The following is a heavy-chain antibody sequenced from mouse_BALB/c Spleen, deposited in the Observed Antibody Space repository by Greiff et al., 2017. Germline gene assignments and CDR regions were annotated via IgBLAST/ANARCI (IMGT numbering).Heavy chain of an antibody. J-gene: IGHJ4*01. V-gene: IGHV5-17*02. Sequence: EVQRVESGGGLVQPGGSRKLSCAASGFTFSSFGMHWVRQAPEKGLEWVAYISSGSSTIYYADTVKGRFTISRDNPKNTLFLQMTSLRSEDTAMYYCARGGMITTSRAMDYWGQGTSVTVSS. CDR2: ISSGSSTI. D-gene: IGHD2-4*01. CDR3: ARGGMITTSRAMDY. CDR1: GFTFSSFG.